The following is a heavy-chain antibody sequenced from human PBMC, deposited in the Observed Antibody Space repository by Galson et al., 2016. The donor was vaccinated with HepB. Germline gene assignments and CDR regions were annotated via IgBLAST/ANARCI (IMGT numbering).Heavy chain of an antibody. V-gene: IGHV4-31*01. CDR1: GGSISSGVYY. J-gene: IGHJ4*02. Sequence: TLSLTCTVSGGSISSGVYYWSWVRQHPGKGLEWIGYIHSTWGPSSPPSLPLLFPLSFSPSPNPFSLPLRSVPAAAPAVSSCARNYDFWSGYYVLDYWGQGTLVTVSS. D-gene: IGHD3-3*01. CDR2: IHSTWGP. CDR3: ARNYDFWSGYYVLDY.